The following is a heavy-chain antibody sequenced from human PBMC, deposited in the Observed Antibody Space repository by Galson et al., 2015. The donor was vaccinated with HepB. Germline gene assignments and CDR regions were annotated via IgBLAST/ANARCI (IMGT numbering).Heavy chain of an antibody. CDR1: GYTFTGYY. CDR3: ARDASGGYSYGS. CDR2: INPNSGGT. Sequence: SVKVSCKASGYTFTGYYMHWVRQAPGQGLEWMGRINPNSGGTNYAQKFQGRVTMTRDTSISTAYMELSRLRSDDTAVYYCARDASGGYSYGSWGQGTLVTVSS. J-gene: IGHJ4*02. D-gene: IGHD5-18*01. V-gene: IGHV1-2*06.